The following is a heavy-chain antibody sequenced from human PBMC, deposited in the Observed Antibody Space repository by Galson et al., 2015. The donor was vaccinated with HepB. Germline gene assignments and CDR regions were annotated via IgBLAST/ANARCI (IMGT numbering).Heavy chain of an antibody. CDR2: ISISGRNT. D-gene: IGHD4/OR15-4a*01. CDR1: GFSFSNSA. CDR3: AKEEVPNDY. Sequence: SLRLSCAVSGFSFSNSAMTWVRQAPGRGLEWIAGISISGRNTYYADSVRGRFTISRDNSKNTVFLQMTSLRVEDTAVYYCAKEEVPNDYWGQGTLSPSPQ. V-gene: IGHV3-23*01. J-gene: IGHJ4*02.